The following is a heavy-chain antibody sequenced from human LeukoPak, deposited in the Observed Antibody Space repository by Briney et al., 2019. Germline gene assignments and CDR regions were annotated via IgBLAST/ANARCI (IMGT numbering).Heavy chain of an antibody. Sequence: GGSLRLSCAASGFTFSSYWISWVRQAPGKGLEWVANIKKDGSEKYYVDSVKGRFTISRDNAKNSLYLQMNSLRAEDTALYYCAKEERGAFDIWGQGTMVTVSS. CDR1: GFTFSSYW. D-gene: IGHD1-1*01. CDR3: AKEERGAFDI. V-gene: IGHV3-7*03. CDR2: IKKDGSEK. J-gene: IGHJ3*02.